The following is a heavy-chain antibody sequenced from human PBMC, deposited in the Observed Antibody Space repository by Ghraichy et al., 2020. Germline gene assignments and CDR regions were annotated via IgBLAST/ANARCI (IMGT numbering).Heavy chain of an antibody. Sequence: SQTLSLTCAVSGGSISSGGYSWSWIRQPPGKGLEWIGYIYHSGSTYYNPSLKSRVTISVDRSKNQFSLKLSSVTAADTAVYYCARVQRSAPAASWFDPWGQGTLVTVSS. V-gene: IGHV4-30-2*01. CDR1: GGSISSGGYS. CDR3: ARVQRSAPAASWFDP. J-gene: IGHJ5*02. CDR2: IYHSGST. D-gene: IGHD2-2*01.